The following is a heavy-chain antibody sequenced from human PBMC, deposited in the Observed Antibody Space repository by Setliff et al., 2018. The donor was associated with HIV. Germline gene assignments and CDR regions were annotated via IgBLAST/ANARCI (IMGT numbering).Heavy chain of an antibody. CDR1: GFTFSSYG. J-gene: IGHJ5*02. V-gene: IGHV3-30*02. CDR3: AKQTVSSSWSNWFDP. CDR2: IRYDGSNK. D-gene: IGHD6-13*01. Sequence: PGGSLRLSCAASGFTFSSYGMHWVRQAPGKGLEWVAFIRYDGSNKYYADSVEGRFTITRDNSKNTLYLQMNSLRAEDTAVYYCAKQTVSSSWSNWFDPWGQGTLVTVSS.